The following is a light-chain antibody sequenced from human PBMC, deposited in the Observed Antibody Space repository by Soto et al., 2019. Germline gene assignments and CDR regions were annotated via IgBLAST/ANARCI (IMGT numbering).Light chain of an antibody. V-gene: IGKV1-39*01. Sequence: DIQITQSPSSLSASVRDRVTITCRASQSISSYLNWYQQKPGKAPKLLIYAASSLQSGVPSRFSGSGFGTDFTLTISRLQPEDFATYYCQQSYSTPITFGPGTKVDIK. CDR3: QQSYSTPIT. CDR2: AAS. CDR1: QSISSY. J-gene: IGKJ3*01.